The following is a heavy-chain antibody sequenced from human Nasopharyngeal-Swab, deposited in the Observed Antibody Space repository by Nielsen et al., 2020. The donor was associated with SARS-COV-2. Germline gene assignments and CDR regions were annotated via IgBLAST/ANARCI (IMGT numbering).Heavy chain of an antibody. V-gene: IGHV5-10-1*01. CDR2: IDPSDSYT. D-gene: IGHD6-6*01. CDR3: ARSGYSSSLGGFIA. CDR1: GYSFTSCW. J-gene: IGHJ5*02. Sequence: GEALKISCKGSGYSFTSCWISWVRQMPGKGLEWMGRIDPSDSYTNYSPSFQGHVTISADKSISTAYLQWSSLKASDTAMYYCARSGYSSSLGGFIAWGQGTLVTVSS.